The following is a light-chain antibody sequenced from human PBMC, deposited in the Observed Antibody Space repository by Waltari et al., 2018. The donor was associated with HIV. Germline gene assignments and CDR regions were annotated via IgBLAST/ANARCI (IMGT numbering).Light chain of an antibody. Sequence: DIQMTQSPSTLSASVGDRVTITCRASQSIYSWLAWYQQKPGKAPKLLIYAASNLESGVPSRFSGSGSAKEFTLTINSLQPHDFATYYCQQYNSYSWTFGQGTKVEIK. CDR1: QSIYSW. V-gene: IGKV1-5*03. CDR3: QQYNSYSWT. CDR2: AAS. J-gene: IGKJ1*01.